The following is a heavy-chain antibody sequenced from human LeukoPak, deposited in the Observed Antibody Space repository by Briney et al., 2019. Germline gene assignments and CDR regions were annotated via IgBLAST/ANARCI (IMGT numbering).Heavy chain of an antibody. CDR1: GGSFSGYY. Sequence: SETLSLTCAVYGGSFSGYYWSWIRQPPGKGLEWMGEIHHSGSTNHSPSVKSQVPISVDTSKNQFSLKLSSVTAADTAVYYCARGRSEAAAGNTPRRPLSEGWFDPWGQGTLVTVSS. CDR2: IHHSGST. CDR3: ARGRSEAAAGNTPRRPLSEGWFDP. J-gene: IGHJ5*02. V-gene: IGHV4-34*01. D-gene: IGHD6-13*01.